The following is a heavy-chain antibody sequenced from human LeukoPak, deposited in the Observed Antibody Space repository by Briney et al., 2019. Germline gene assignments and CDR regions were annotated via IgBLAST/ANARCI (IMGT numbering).Heavy chain of an antibody. CDR2: FYLTRST. D-gene: IGHD5-24*01. J-gene: IGHJ3*02. CDR1: GDSITSYY. V-gene: IGHV4-4*09. CDR3: ARKDGDI. Sequence: SETLSLTCAVSGDSITSYYWSWIRQPPGKGLEWIGHFYLTRSTYYNPSLKSRVTISVDRSKNLFSLMLTSVAAADSAVYYCARKDGDIWGQGTMVTVSS.